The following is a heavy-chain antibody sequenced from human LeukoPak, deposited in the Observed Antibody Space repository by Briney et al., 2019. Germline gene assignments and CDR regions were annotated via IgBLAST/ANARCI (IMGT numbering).Heavy chain of an antibody. V-gene: IGHV4-59*01. Sequence: SETLSLTCTVSVGSINRYYWSWIRQPPGKGLEWIGYIYYSGNTNYNPSLKSRVSISIDTSKNQLSLQLSSVTAADTAVYYCARDRDSSGLRDFDLWGRGTLVTVSA. CDR1: VGSINRYY. CDR2: IYYSGNT. D-gene: IGHD3-22*01. CDR3: ARDRDSSGLRDFDL. J-gene: IGHJ2*01.